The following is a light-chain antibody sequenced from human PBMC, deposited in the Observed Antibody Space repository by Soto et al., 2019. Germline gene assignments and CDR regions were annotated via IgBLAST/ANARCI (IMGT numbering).Light chain of an antibody. V-gene: IGKV3-15*01. Sequence: EIVMTQSPATLAVSPGERATLSCRASQSVSSNLAWYQQKPGQAPRLLIYGASTRATGVPARFSGSGSGTEFTLTISSLQSEDFAVYYCQQYNNWPQWTFGQGTMVEI. CDR2: GAS. CDR1: QSVSSN. J-gene: IGKJ1*01. CDR3: QQYNNWPQWT.